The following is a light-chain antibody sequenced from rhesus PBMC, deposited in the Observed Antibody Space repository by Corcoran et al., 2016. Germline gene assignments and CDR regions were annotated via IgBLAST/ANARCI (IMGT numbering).Light chain of an antibody. Sequence: DIVMTQTPLSLPVTPGEPASISCRSSQSLLHSGGKTYLYWYLQQPGQSPPLLIYEVSTRASGVPDRFSGSGSCTDFALKISRGEAEDVGVYYCMQGIQLPLTFGGGTKVELK. CDR2: EVS. V-gene: IGKV2S15*01. J-gene: IGKJ4*01. CDR3: MQGIQLPLT. CDR1: QSLLHSGGKTY.